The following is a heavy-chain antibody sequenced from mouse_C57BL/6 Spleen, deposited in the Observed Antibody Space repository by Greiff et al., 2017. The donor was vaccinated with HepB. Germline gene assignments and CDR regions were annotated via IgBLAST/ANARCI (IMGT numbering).Heavy chain of an antibody. Sequence: QVQLQQPGAELVMPGASVKLSCKASGYTFTSYWMHWVKQRPGQGLEWIGEIDPSDSDTNYNQKFKGKSTLTVDKSSSTAYMQLSSLTSEDSAVYYCARGINGYDAWFAYWGQGTLVTVSA. CDR1: GYTFTSYW. V-gene: IGHV1-69*01. CDR2: IDPSDSDT. D-gene: IGHD2-2*01. CDR3: ARGINGYDAWFAY. J-gene: IGHJ3*01.